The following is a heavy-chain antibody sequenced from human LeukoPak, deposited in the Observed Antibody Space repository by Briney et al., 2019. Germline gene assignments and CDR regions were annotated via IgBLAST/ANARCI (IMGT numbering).Heavy chain of an antibody. V-gene: IGHV3-23*01. CDR2: ISGSGGST. J-gene: IGHJ4*02. CDR1: GFTFSSYA. Sequence: GGSLRLSCAASGFTFSSYAMSWVRQAPGKGLEWVSAISGSGGSTYYADSVKGRFTISRDNAKNSLYLQMNSLRAEDTAVYYCARSGYTYGFDYWGQGALVTVSS. CDR3: ARSGYTYGFDY. D-gene: IGHD5-18*01.